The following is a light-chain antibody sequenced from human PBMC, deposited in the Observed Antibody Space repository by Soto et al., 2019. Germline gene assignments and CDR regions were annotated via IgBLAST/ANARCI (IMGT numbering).Light chain of an antibody. CDR2: GAS. CDR1: QSVSSN. V-gene: IGKV3-15*01. Sequence: EIVMTQSPATLSVSPGERATLSCRASQSVSSNLAWYQQKPGQAPRLLIYGASTRATGIPGRFSGGGSGTEFHLTLSSLRSEDFAVYYCQQYNNWPPMYTFGQGTKLEIK. J-gene: IGKJ2*01. CDR3: QQYNNWPPMYT.